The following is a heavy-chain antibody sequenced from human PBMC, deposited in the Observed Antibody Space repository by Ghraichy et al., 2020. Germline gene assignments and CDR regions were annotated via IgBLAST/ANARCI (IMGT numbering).Heavy chain of an antibody. J-gene: IGHJ4*02. CDR3: AKDRIDYGDFPDFFDY. V-gene: IGHV3-30*18. D-gene: IGHD4-17*01. CDR2: ISYDGSNK. CDR1: GFTFSSYG. Sequence: GGSLRLSCAASGFTFSSYGMHWVRQAPGKGLEWVAVISYDGSNKYYADSVKGRFTISRDNSKNTLYLQMNSLRAEDTAVYYCAKDRIDYGDFPDFFDYWGQGTLVTVSS.